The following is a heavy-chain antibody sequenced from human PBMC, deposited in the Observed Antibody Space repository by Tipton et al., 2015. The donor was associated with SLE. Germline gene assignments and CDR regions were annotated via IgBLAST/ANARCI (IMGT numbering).Heavy chain of an antibody. J-gene: IGHJ6*02. Sequence: TLSLTCTVSGGSISSHYWSWIRQPPGKRLEWIGYIYYSGSTNYNPSLKSRVTISVDTSKNQFSLKLSSVTAADTAVYYCARGHNVLLWFGELLDHQGHYGMDVWGQGTTVTVSS. D-gene: IGHD3-10*01. CDR2: IYYSGST. CDR3: ARGHNVLLWFGELLDHQGHYGMDV. V-gene: IGHV4-59*11. CDR1: GGSISSHY.